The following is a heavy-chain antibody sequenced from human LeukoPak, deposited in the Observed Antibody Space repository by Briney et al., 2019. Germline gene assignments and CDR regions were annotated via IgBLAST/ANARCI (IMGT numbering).Heavy chain of an antibody. Sequence: QPGESLRLSCAASGFTFTTYWMSWVRQAPGKGLEWVANIKQDGSEKYYVDSVKGRFTISRDNAKNSLYLQMNSLRAEDTAVYYWGKNQGGSCSPVFDYGGREPW. J-gene: IGHJ4*02. CDR1: GFTFTTYW. V-gene: IGHV3-7*03. D-gene: IGHD2-15*01. CDR3: GKNQGGSCSPVFD. CDR2: IKQDGSEK.